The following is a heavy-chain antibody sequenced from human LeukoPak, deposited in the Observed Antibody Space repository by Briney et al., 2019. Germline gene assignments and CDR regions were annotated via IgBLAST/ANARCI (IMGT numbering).Heavy chain of an antibody. V-gene: IGHV1-24*01. CDR1: GYTLSEIS. D-gene: IGHD5-18*01. CDR3: ATVGYSYGAFDY. CDR2: IDREDGQI. J-gene: IGHJ4*02. Sequence: ASVKVSCKVSGYTLSEISMYWVRQAPGKGLEWMGGIDREDGQIIYAQKFQGRVTMTEDTSTDTAYMEVSRLTSEDTAFYYCATVGYSYGAFDYWGQGTLVTVSS.